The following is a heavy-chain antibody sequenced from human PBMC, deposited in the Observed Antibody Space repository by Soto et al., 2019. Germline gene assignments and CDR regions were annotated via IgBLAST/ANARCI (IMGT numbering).Heavy chain of an antibody. CDR2: IYWDGDK. V-gene: IGHV2-5*02. D-gene: IGHD3-16*01. CDR3: AHRLGGSSWNDGFFDF. Sequence: QITLKESGPTLVEPTEALALTCSFYGFSLTKSPVGVGWFRQPPGKALEWLAVIYWDGDKRYNPSLKTRITMTKDTSRNQVALTMTDMEPKDTATYFCAHRLGGSSWNDGFFDFWGQGFPVTVS. J-gene: IGHJ4*02. CDR1: GFSLTKSPVG.